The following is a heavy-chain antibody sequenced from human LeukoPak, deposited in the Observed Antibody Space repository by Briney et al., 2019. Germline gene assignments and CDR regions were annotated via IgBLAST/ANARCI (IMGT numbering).Heavy chain of an antibody. CDR2: IYTSGST. J-gene: IGHJ3*02. Sequence: SQTLSLTCTVSGGSISSGSYYWSWIRQPAGKGLEWIGRIYTSGSTNYNPSLKSRVTISVDTSKNQFSLKLSSVTAADTAVYYCARDALTPGGDIVPDAFDIWGQGTMVTVSS. CDR3: ARDALTPGGDIVPDAFDI. D-gene: IGHD2-21*02. V-gene: IGHV4-61*02. CDR1: GGSISSGSYY.